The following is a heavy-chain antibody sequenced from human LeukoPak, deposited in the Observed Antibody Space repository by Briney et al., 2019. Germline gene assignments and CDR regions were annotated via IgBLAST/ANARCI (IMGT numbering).Heavy chain of an antibody. CDR2: MNPNSGDT. D-gene: IGHD2/OR15-2a*01. Sequence: ASVKVSCKASGYTFTSSDINWVRQATGQGLEWLGWMNPNSGDTGYAQKFQGRVTMTRDTSISTAYMDLSNLRSEDTAVYYCATSNDYLSAFDIWGQGTMVTVSS. CDR1: GYTFTSSD. J-gene: IGHJ3*02. CDR3: ATSNDYLSAFDI. V-gene: IGHV1-8*01.